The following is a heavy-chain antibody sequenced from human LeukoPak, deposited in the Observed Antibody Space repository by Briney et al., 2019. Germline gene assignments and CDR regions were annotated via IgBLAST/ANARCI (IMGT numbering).Heavy chain of an antibody. CDR1: GFTFSSYG. CDR3: AREDYGDCIDY. V-gene: IGHV3-30*03. Sequence: GGSLRLSCAVSGFTFSSYGMHWVRQAPGKGLEWVASLSYDGSIKYYADSVKGRFTISRDNSKNTLYLQMNSLRADDTAVYYCAREDYGDCIDYWGQGTLVTVSS. D-gene: IGHD4-17*01. CDR2: LSYDGSIK. J-gene: IGHJ4*02.